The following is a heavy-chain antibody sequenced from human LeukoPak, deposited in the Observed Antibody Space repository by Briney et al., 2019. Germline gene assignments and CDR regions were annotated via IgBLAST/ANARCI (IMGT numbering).Heavy chain of an antibody. CDR3: AKLLTGYYYYNMDV. D-gene: IGHD3-9*01. Sequence: GGSLRLSCAASGLTFSTYAMSWVRQAPGKGLEWVSAISGSGGSTYYADSVKGRFTISRDNSKNTLYLQMNSLRAEDTAVYYCAKLLTGYYYYNMDVWGQGTTVTVSS. CDR2: ISGSGGST. J-gene: IGHJ6*02. CDR1: GLTFSTYA. V-gene: IGHV3-23*01.